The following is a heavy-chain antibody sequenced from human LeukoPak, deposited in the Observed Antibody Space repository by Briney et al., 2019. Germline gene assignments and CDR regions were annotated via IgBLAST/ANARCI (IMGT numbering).Heavy chain of an antibody. CDR1: GGSISSYY. CDR2: IYYSGST. V-gene: IGHV4-59*01. D-gene: IGHD3-10*01. CDR3: ARDTVVRGYYYYYYMDV. J-gene: IGHJ6*03. Sequence: SETLSLTCTVSGGSISSYYWSWIRQPPGKGLEWIGYIYYSGSTNYNPSLKSRVTISVDTSKNQFSLKLSSVTAADTAVYYCARDTVVRGYYYYYYMDVWGKGTTVTVSS.